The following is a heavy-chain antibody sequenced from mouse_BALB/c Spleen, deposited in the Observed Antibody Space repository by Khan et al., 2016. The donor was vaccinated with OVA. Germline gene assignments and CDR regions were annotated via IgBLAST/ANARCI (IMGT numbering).Heavy chain of an antibody. CDR1: GYTFTAYY. CDR2: ISPGSGAT. J-gene: IGHJ3*01. V-gene: IGHV1-77*01. Sequence: QVQLQQSGAELARPGASVKLSCKASGYTFTAYYINGVEQRTGQGLEWIGAISPGSGATYYHERFRGKATLTADKSSSTAYMQLSSLTSEASAVYFCARRNYFGYTVAYWGQGTLVTVSA. D-gene: IGHD1-2*01. CDR3: ARRNYFGYTVAY.